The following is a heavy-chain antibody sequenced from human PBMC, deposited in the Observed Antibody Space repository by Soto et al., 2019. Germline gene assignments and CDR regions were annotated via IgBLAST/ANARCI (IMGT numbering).Heavy chain of an antibody. CDR3: ASAHGSGSYVAIRRSSKYYYGMDV. V-gene: IGHV1-69*01. Sequence: QVQLVQSGAEVKKPGSSVKVSCKASGGTFSSYAISWVRQAPGQGLEWMGGIIPIFGTANYAQKFQGRVTITADESTSTAYMELSSLRSEDTAVYYCASAHGSGSYVAIRRSSKYYYGMDVWGQGTTVTVSS. D-gene: IGHD3-10*01. J-gene: IGHJ6*02. CDR1: GGTFSSYA. CDR2: IIPIFGTA.